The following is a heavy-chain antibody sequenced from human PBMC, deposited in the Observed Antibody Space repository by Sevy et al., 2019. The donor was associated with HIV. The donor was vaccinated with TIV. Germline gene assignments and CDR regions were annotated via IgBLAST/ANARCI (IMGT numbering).Heavy chain of an antibody. J-gene: IGHJ6*02. CDR2: ISYDGSNK. D-gene: IGHD3-9*01. Sequence: GGSLRLSCAASGFTFSSYAMHWVRQAPGKGLEWVAVISYDGSNKYYADSVKGRFTISRDNSKNTLYLQMNSLRAEDTAVYDCARATYYDILTGYYRDIYYYYYYGMDVWGQGTTVTVSS. CDR1: GFTFSSYA. V-gene: IGHV3-30-3*01. CDR3: ARATYYDILTGYYRDIYYYYYYGMDV.